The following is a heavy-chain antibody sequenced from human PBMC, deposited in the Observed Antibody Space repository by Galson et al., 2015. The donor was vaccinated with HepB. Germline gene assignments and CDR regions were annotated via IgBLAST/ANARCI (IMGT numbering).Heavy chain of an antibody. V-gene: IGHV3-30*04. D-gene: IGHD3-10*01. CDR1: GFTFSSYA. CDR2: ISYDGSNK. J-gene: IGHJ3*02. Sequence: SLRLSCAASGFTFSSYAMHWVRQAPGKGLEWVAVISYDGSNKYYADSVKGRFTISRDNSKNTLYLQMNSLRAEDTAVYYCARDSMVRGGSGAFDIWGQGTMVTVSS. CDR3: ARDSMVRGGSGAFDI.